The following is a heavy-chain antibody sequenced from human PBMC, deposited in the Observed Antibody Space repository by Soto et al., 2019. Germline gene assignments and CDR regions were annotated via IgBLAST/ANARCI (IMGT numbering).Heavy chain of an antibody. Sequence: SETLSLTCAVYGGSFSGYYWSWIRQPPGKGLEWIGEINHSGSTNYNPSLKSRVTISVDTSKNQFSLKLSSVTAADTAVYYCARGTSSSWYGYYYYGMDVWGQGTTVTVSS. CDR1: GGSFSGYY. CDR3: ARGTSSSWYGYYYYGMDV. D-gene: IGHD6-13*01. J-gene: IGHJ6*02. CDR2: INHSGST. V-gene: IGHV4-34*01.